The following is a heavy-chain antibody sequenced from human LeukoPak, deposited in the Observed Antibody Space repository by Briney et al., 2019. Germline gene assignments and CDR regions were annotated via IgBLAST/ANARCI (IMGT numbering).Heavy chain of an antibody. V-gene: IGHV1-69*02. J-gene: IGHJ5*02. D-gene: IGHD2-8*01. CDR1: GGTFSSYT. Sequence: ASVKVSCKASGGTFSSYTISWVRHAPGQGLEWMGRIIPILGIANYAQKFRGRVPITADKSTSTAYMELSSLRSEDTAVYYCARADTGMVNWFDPWGQGTLVTVSS. CDR3: ARADTGMVNWFDP. CDR2: IIPILGIA.